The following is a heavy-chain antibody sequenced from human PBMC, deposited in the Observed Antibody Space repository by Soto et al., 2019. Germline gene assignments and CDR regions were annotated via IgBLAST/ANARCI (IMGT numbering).Heavy chain of an antibody. J-gene: IGHJ4*02. CDR1: GGSIGNYY. Sequence: ETLSLTCTVSGGSIGNYYWSWIRQSPGKGLEWIANIYYNGNTNYNPSLKSRVAIAVDTSKNQFSLKLSSVIAADTAVYYCARATYYSDTGGSPPLDCWGQGTLVTVSS. D-gene: IGHD3-22*01. CDR3: ARATYYSDTGGSPPLDC. V-gene: IGHV4-59*01. CDR2: IYYNGNT.